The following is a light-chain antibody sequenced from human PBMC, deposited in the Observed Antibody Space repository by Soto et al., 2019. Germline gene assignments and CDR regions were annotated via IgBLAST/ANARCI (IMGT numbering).Light chain of an antibody. V-gene: IGLV2-14*01. CDR3: SSYTSSIL. CDR2: DVS. Sequence: QSALTQPASVSGSPGQSITISCTGTSSYVGGYNYVSWYQQHQGKAPKLMIYDVSNRPSGVSNRFSGSKSGNTASLTISGLQAEDEADYYCSSYTSSILFGGGTKLNVL. J-gene: IGLJ2*01. CDR1: SSYVGGYNY.